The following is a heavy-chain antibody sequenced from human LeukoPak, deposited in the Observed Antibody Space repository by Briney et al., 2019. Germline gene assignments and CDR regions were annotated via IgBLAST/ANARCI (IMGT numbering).Heavy chain of an antibody. V-gene: IGHV4-39*01. CDR1: GGSISSSSAY. CDR2: IYYSKNT. Sequence: SETLSLTCTVSGGSISSSSAYWGWIRQPPGKGLEWIGSIYYSKNTYYNPSLKSRVTISADTSKNQFSLTLGSVSATDTAVCYCVSPRGFSYGYFDYWGQGTLVTVSS. CDR3: VSPRGFSYGYFDY. J-gene: IGHJ4*02. D-gene: IGHD5-18*01.